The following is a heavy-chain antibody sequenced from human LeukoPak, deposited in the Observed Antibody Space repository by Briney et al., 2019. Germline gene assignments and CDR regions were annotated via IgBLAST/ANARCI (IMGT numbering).Heavy chain of an antibody. V-gene: IGHV3-11*04. CDR3: ARLRYYGMDV. CDR2: TSSSSSTI. J-gene: IGHJ6*02. CDR1: GFTFSDYY. Sequence: GGSLRLSCAASGFTFSDYYMSWIRQAPGKGLEWVSYTSSSSSTIYYADSVKSRFTISRDNAKNSLYLQMNSLRAEDTAVYYCARLRYYGMDVWGQGITVTVSS.